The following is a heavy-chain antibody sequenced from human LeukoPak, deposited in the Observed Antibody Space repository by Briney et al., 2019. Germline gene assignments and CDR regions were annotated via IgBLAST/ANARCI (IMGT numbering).Heavy chain of an antibody. Sequence: SETLSLTCTVSGDSISGYYWSWIRQPPGKGLEWIGYIYYSGSTNYNPSLKSRVTISVDTSKNQFSLKLSSVTAADTAVYYCARDVSGSYYWSHRGAFDIWGQGTMVTVSS. V-gene: IGHV4-59*01. CDR2: IYYSGST. D-gene: IGHD1-26*01. J-gene: IGHJ3*02. CDR3: ARDVSGSYYWSHRGAFDI. CDR1: GDSISGYY.